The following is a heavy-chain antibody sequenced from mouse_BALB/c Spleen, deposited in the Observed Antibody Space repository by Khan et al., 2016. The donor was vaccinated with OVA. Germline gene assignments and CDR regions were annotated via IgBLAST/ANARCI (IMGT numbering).Heavy chain of an antibody. CDR2: ISSGGSYT. CDR1: GFTFSSYA. V-gene: IGHV5-9-3*01. CDR3: ARTPGYYGSNYFDY. J-gene: IGHJ2*01. Sequence: EVELVESGGGLVKPGWSLKLSCAASGFTFSSYAMSWVRQTPEKRLDWVATISSGGSYTYYPDSVKGRFTISRDNAKNTLYLQMSSLRAEDTAIYYCARTPGYYGSNYFDYWGQGTTLTVSS. D-gene: IGHD1-1*01.